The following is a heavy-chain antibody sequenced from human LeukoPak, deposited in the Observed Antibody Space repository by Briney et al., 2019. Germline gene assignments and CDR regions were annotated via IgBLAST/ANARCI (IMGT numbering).Heavy chain of an antibody. CDR3: AKDVRGYRDGMDV. D-gene: IGHD5-18*01. CDR2: ISWNSGSI. Sequence: ALRLSCAASGFTFDDYAMHWVRQAPGKGLEWVSGISWNSGSIGYADSVKGRFTISRDNAKNSLYLQMNSLRAEDTALCYCAKDVRGYRDGMDVWGQGTTVTVSS. V-gene: IGHV3-9*01. CDR1: GFTFDDYA. J-gene: IGHJ6*02.